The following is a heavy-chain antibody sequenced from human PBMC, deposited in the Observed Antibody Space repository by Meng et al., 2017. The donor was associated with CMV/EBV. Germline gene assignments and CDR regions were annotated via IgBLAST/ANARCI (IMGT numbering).Heavy chain of an antibody. V-gene: IGHV1-8*01. CDR3: ARDLLYSNYTFYYYYGMDV. CDR2: MNPNSGNT. J-gene: IGHJ6*02. Sequence: ASVKVSCKASGYTFTSYDINWVRQATGQGLEWMGWMNPNSGNTGYAQKFQGRVTMTRNTSISTAYMELSSLRSDDTAVYYCARDLLYSNYTFYYYYGMDVWGQGTTVTVSS. D-gene: IGHD4-11*01. CDR1: GYTFTSYD.